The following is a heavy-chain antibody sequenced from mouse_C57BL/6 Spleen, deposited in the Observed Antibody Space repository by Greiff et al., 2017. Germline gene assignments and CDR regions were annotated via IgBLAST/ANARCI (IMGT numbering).Heavy chain of an antibody. V-gene: IGHV1-64*01. CDR1: GYTFTSYW. CDR3: ARRTRTAQATGFDY. CDR2: IHPNSGST. Sequence: VQLQQPGAELVKPGASVKLSCKASGYTFTSYWMHWVKQRPGQGLEWIGMIHPNSGSTNYNEKFKSKATLTVDKSSSTAYMQLSSLTSEDSAVYYCARRTRTAQATGFDYWGQGTTLTVSS. J-gene: IGHJ2*01. D-gene: IGHD3-2*02.